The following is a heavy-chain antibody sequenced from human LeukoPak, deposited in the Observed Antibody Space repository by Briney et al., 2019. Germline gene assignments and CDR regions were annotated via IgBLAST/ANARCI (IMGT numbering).Heavy chain of an antibody. D-gene: IGHD3-3*01. CDR2: INTGNGNT. CDR1: GYTFTTYA. V-gene: IGHV1-3*04. CDR3: ARHTTIFGVAIIDI. Sequence: ASVKVSCKASGYTFTTYAMHWVRQDPGQRLEWMGWINTGNGNTKYSQNFQGRVTITRDTSASTASMELSSLRSEDTAVYYCARHTTIFGVAIIDIWGQGTMVTVSS. J-gene: IGHJ3*02.